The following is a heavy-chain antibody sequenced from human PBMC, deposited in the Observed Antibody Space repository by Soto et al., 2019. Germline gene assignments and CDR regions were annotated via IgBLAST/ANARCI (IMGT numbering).Heavy chain of an antibody. Sequence: QVQLVESGGGVVQPGRSLRLSCAASGFTFSSYGMHWVRQAPGKGLEWVAVISYDGSNKYYADSVKGRFTISRDNSKNTLYLQMNSLRAEDTAVYYCAKDGPFAYWYFDLWGRGTLVTVSS. CDR1: GFTFSSYG. V-gene: IGHV3-30*18. CDR3: AKDGPFAYWYFDL. J-gene: IGHJ2*01. CDR2: ISYDGSNK.